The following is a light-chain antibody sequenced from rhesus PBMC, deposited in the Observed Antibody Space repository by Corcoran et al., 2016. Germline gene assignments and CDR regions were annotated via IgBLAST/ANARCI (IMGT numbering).Light chain of an antibody. Sequence: DIQMTQSPSSLSASVGDRVTITCRASENVNNNLNWYQQKPGKAPKLLIYKASTLQSGVPSRFSGSGSVTDYTFTISSLQPEDVATYYCQHCYGTPFTFGPGTKLDIK. CDR3: QHCYGTPFT. CDR1: ENVNNN. CDR2: KAS. J-gene: IGKJ3*01. V-gene: IGKV1-74*01.